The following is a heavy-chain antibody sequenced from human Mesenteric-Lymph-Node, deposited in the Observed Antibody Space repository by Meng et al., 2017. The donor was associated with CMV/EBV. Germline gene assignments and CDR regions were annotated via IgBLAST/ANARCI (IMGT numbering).Heavy chain of an antibody. Sequence: ASVKVSCKASGYTFTGYYMHWVRQAPGQGLEWMGWINPNSGGTNYAQKFQGRVTMTRDTSISTAYMELSRLRSDDTAVYYCARWAVHPVAGSYFAYWGQGTLVTVSS. J-gene: IGHJ4*02. CDR2: INPNSGGT. D-gene: IGHD6-19*01. V-gene: IGHV1-2*02. CDR1: GYTFTGYY. CDR3: ARWAVHPVAGSYFAY.